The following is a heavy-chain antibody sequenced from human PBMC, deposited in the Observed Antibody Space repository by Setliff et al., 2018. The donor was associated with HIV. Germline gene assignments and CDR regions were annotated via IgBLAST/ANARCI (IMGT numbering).Heavy chain of an antibody. D-gene: IGHD3-3*01. CDR2: INPNNDDT. J-gene: IGHJ4*02. CDR3: ARDRLPKWGSHYTY. V-gene: IGHV1-2*02. CDR1: GYTFTGYY. Sequence: ASVKVSCKASGYTFTGYYMHWVRQAPGQGLEWMGWINPNNDDTKSAQKFQGRVTMTRDTSISTAYMELSSLRSDDTAVYYCARDRLPKWGSHYTYWGQGTMVTVSS.